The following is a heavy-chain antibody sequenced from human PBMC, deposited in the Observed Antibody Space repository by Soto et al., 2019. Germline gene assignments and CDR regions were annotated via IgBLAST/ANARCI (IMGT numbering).Heavy chain of an antibody. Sequence: PGGSLSLSCAASGFTFSSYGMVWVRQTPAKGLEWVATITASGNSADYLDSVKGRFTIARDNSRNILFLQLNSLRADDTAVYYCASTTTPTEYWGQGTQVTVSS. CDR3: ASTTTPTEY. CDR2: ITASGNSA. D-gene: IGHD4-17*01. J-gene: IGHJ4*02. CDR1: GFTFSSYG. V-gene: IGHV3-23*01.